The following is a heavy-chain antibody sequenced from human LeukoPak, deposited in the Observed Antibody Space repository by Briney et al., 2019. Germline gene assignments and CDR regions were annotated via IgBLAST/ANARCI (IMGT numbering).Heavy chain of an antibody. CDR3: VRGIPSGAIFDY. CDR1: GFTFSSYW. J-gene: IGHJ4*02. CDR2: TRNKGNSYTT. V-gene: IGHV3-72*01. D-gene: IGHD6-25*01. Sequence: GGSLRLSCAASGFTFSSYWMSWVRQAPGKGLEWVGRTRNKGNSYTTQYAASVKGRFTISRDDSKNSLYLQMNSLKTEDTAVYYCVRGIPSGAIFDYWGQGTLVTVSS.